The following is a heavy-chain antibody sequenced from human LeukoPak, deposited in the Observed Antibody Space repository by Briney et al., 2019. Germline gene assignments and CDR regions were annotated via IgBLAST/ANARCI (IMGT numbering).Heavy chain of an antibody. CDR1: GDSVSSNSVG. J-gene: IGHJ1*01. D-gene: IGHD3-10*01. V-gene: IGHV6-1*01. Sequence: SQTLSLTCAISGDSVSSNSVGWNWIRQSPSRGLEWLGRTYYRSKWYNDYAISVKGRIIINPDTSKNQFSLQLNSVTPEDTAVYYCARGNTMVRGGLNSEYFQHWGQGTLVTVSS. CDR2: TYYRSKWYN. CDR3: ARGNTMVRGGLNSEYFQH.